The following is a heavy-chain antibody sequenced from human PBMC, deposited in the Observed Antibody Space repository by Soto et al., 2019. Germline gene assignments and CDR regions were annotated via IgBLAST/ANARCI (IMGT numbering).Heavy chain of an antibody. J-gene: IGHJ4*02. D-gene: IGHD3-9*01. V-gene: IGHV4-39*01. Sequence: QLQLQESGPGLVKPSETLSLTCTVSGGSISSSSYYWGWIRQPPGKGLEWIGSIYYSGSTYYNPSLKSRVTISVDTSKNQFSLKLSSVTAAHRAVYYCAPKYYDILTDYYLFDYWGRGTLVTVSS. CDR2: IYYSGST. CDR3: APKYYDILTDYYLFDY. CDR1: GGSISSSSYY.